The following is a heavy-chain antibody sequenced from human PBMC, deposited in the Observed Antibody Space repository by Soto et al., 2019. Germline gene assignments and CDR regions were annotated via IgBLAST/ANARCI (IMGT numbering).Heavy chain of an antibody. V-gene: IGHV4-30-4*01. CDR3: ARAPLIRLAWGTAAAFSPYGMDV. CDR2: IYYSGST. CDR1: SISSGDYY. Sequence: SISSGDYYWSWIRQPPGKGLEWIGYIYYSGSTYYNPSLKSRVIISVDTSKNQFSLKLSSVTAADTAVYYCARAPLIRLAWGTAAAFSPYGMDVWGQGTTVTVSS. D-gene: IGHD3-16*01. J-gene: IGHJ6*02.